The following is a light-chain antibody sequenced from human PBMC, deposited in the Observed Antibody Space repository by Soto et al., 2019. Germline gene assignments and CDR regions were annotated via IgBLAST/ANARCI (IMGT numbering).Light chain of an antibody. J-gene: IGKJ2*01. CDR3: QQVNTYPHS. CDR1: QGISSS. CDR2: AAS. Sequence: DIRLTQSPSFLSASVGDRVTITCRASQGISSSLAWFQQKPGKAPKLLIYAASTLQSRVPSRFSGSGSGTDFTLTINSLQPEDCATYYCQQVNTYPHSFGQGTKLEIK. V-gene: IGKV1-9*01.